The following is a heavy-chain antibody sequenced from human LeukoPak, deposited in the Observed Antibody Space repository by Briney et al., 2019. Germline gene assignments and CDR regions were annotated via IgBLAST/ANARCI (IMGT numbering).Heavy chain of an antibody. CDR3: AKEVRGVSGFDY. V-gene: IGHV3-23*01. Sequence: GGSLRLSCAASGFTFSSYAMSWVRQAPGKGLEWVSAISGSGGSTYYTDSVKGRFTISRDNSRNTLYLRMNSLRAEDTAVYYCAKEVRGVSGFDYWGQGTLVTVSS. D-gene: IGHD3-10*01. CDR2: ISGSGGST. CDR1: GFTFSSYA. J-gene: IGHJ4*02.